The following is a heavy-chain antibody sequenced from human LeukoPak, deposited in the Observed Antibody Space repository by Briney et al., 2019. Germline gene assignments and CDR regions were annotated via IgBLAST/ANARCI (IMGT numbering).Heavy chain of an antibody. Sequence: GGSLRLSCAASGFPFSLYGMNWVRQAPGKGPEWIAYISHTTSTISYADSVKGRFTISRDNVKNSLYLQMNSLRDEDTAVYYCARVGGNYAYFDNWGQGTLVTVSS. J-gene: IGHJ4*02. CDR3: ARVGGNYAYFDN. D-gene: IGHD1-26*01. V-gene: IGHV3-48*02. CDR2: ISHTTSTI. CDR1: GFPFSLYG.